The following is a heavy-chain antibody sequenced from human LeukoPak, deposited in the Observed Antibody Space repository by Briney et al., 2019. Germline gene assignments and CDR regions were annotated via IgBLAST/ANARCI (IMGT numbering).Heavy chain of an antibody. CDR1: GYSFTSYW. CDR2: IYPGDSDT. CDR3: ARRDYYDSSGYYSLFDY. D-gene: IGHD3-22*01. V-gene: IGHV5-51*03. J-gene: IGHJ4*02. Sequence: GESLKLSCKGSGYSFTSYWIGWVRQMPGKGLEWMGIIYPGDSDTKYSPSLQGQVTISADKSISTAYLQWSSLKASDTAMYYCARRDYYDSSGYYSLFDYWGQGTLVTVSS.